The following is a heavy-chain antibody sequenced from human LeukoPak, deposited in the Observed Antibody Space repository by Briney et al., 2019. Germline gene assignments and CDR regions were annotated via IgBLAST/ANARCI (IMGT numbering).Heavy chain of an antibody. J-gene: IGHJ4*02. V-gene: IGHV3-23*01. CDR1: GFTFSSYG. CDR3: AKQNSMILVVITLKAYYFDY. Sequence: PGGSLRLSCAASGFTFSSYGMSWVRQAPGKGLEWVSAISGSGGSTYYADSVKGRFTISRDNSKNTLYLQMNSLRAEDTAIYYCAKQNSMILVVITLKAYYFDYWGQGTLVTVSS. CDR2: ISGSGGST. D-gene: IGHD3-22*01.